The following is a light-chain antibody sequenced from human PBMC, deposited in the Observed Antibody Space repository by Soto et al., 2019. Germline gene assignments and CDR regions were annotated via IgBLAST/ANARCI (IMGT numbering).Light chain of an antibody. V-gene: IGKV3-11*01. CDR3: QQRNNWPWT. CDR1: QSVNSY. J-gene: IGKJ1*01. CDR2: DAS. Sequence: EIVLTQSPGTLSLSPGERATLSCRASQSVNSYLSWYQQKPGRAPRLLIYDASNRATGIPAGFSGGVSGTDFTITISSLEPEDFAVYYFQQRNNWPWTFGQGTKVEIK.